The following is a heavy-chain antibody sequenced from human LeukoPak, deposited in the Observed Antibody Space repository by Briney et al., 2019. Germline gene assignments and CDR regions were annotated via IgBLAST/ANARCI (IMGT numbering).Heavy chain of an antibody. J-gene: IGHJ4*02. CDR2: LSYDGSNQ. D-gene: IGHD3-10*01. CDR1: GFSFSTNS. V-gene: IGHV3-30-3*01. Sequence: GGSLRLSCAASGFSFSTNSMHWVRQAPGKGLEWGAGLSYDGSNQYYSDSVKGRFSVSRDNSNNTLYLQMHSLRPEDTALYYCARGYHGSAGTYFDYWGQGTLVTVSS. CDR3: ARGYHGSAGTYFDY.